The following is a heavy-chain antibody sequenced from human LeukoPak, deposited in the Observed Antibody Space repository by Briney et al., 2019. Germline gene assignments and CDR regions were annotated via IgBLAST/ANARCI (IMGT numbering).Heavy chain of an antibody. D-gene: IGHD6-13*01. V-gene: IGHV4-59*08. J-gene: IGHJ6*02. CDR3: ATYTIAAGGYYYYGMDV. Sequence: SETLSLTGTVSGGSISSYYWNWIRQPPGKGLEWIGYISYSGNTNYIPSLKSRVTISVDTSKNQFSLKLSSVTAADTAVYFCATYTIAAGGYYYYGMDVWGQGTTVTVSS. CDR2: ISYSGNT. CDR1: GGSISSYY.